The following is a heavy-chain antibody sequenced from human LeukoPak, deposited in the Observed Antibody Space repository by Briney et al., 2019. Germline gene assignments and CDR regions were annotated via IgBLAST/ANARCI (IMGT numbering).Heavy chain of an antibody. V-gene: IGHV4-59*01. D-gene: IGHD6-19*01. CDR3: ASSRSSSGWSLIDY. CDR2: IYYSGST. Sequence: SETLSLTCTVSWGSINSYYWSWIRQPPGKGLEWVGYIYYSGSTNYKPSLKRRVTISVDTSKNQFSLKVSSVTAADTAVYYCASSRSSSGWSLIDYWGQGALVTVSS. J-gene: IGHJ4*02. CDR1: WGSINSYY.